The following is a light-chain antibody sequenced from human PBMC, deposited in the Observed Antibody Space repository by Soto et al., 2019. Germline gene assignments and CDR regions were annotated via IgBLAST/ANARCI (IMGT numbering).Light chain of an antibody. J-gene: IGLJ7*01. CDR2: DVN. CDR3: CSYAGSYSWV. Sequence: QSALTQPRSVSGSPGQSVTISCTGTSSDVGGYEYVSWYQQHPGKAPKFMIYDVNKRPSGVPDRFSGSKSGNTASLTISGLQAEDEADYYCCSYAGSYSWVFGGGTQLTVL. CDR1: SSDVGGYEY. V-gene: IGLV2-11*01.